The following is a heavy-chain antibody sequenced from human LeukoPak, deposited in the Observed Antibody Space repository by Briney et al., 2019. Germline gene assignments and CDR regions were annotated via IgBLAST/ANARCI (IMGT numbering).Heavy chain of an antibody. D-gene: IGHD3-10*02. CDR1: GFTVSSNY. Sequence: PGGSLRLSCAASGFTVSSNYMSWVRQAPGKGLEWVSVIYSGGSTYYADSVKSRFTISRDNSKNTLYLQMNGLRAEDTAVYYCARDVTRPYGTDVWGQGTTVTVSS. CDR2: IYSGGST. CDR3: ARDVTRPYGTDV. J-gene: IGHJ6*02. V-gene: IGHV3-66*02.